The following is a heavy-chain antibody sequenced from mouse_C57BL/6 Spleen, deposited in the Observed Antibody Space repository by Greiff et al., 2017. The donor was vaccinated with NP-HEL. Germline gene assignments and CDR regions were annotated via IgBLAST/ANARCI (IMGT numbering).Heavy chain of an antibody. Sequence: VKLQQSGPELVKPGASVKLSCKASGYTFTSYDINWVKQRPGQGLEWIGWIYPRDGSTKYNEKFKGKATLTVDTSSSTAYMELHSLTSEDSAVYFCARGERAYDGGFAYWGQGTLVTVSA. V-gene: IGHV1-85*01. J-gene: IGHJ3*01. CDR1: GYTFTSYD. CDR3: ARGERAYDGGFAY. CDR2: IYPRDGST. D-gene: IGHD2-12*01.